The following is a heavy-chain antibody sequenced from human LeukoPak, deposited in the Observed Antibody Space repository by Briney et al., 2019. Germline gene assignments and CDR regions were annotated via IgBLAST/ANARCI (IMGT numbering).Heavy chain of an antibody. J-gene: IGHJ4*02. CDR2: INHSGST. CDR3: ARSLGGYSGYDDKSFDY. D-gene: IGHD5-12*01. Sequence: SETLSLTCTVSGGSISSYYWSWIRQPPGKGLEWIGEINHSGSTNYNPSLKSRVTISVDTSKNQFSLKLSSVTAADTAVYYCARSLGGYSGYDDKSFDYWGQGTLVTVSS. CDR1: GGSISSYY. V-gene: IGHV4-34*01.